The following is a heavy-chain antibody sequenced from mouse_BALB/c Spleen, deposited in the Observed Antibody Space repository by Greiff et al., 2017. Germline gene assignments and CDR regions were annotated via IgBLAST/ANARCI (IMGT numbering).Heavy chain of an antibody. CDR2: IWTGGGT. CDR1: GFSLTRYD. J-gene: IGHJ3*01. D-gene: IGHD1-2*01. CDR3: VRDPGNPTATGFAY. V-gene: IGHV2-9-2*01. Sequence: QVQLKESGPGLVAPSQSLSITCTVSGFSLTRYDISWIRQPPGKGLEWLGVIWTGGGTNYNSAFMSRLSISKDNSKSQVFLKMNSLQTDDTAIYYCVRDPGNPTATGFAYWGQGTLVTVSA.